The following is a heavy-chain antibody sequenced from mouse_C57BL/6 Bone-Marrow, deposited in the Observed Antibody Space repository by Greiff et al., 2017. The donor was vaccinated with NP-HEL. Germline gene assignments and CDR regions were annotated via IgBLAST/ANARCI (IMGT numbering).Heavy chain of an antibody. CDR1: GYTFTSYW. J-gene: IGHJ1*03. D-gene: IGHD1-1*01. CDR3: ARSRVGRYWYFDV. CDR2: IDPNSGGT. Sequence: QVQLKQSGAELVKPGASVKLSCKASGYTFTSYWMHWVKQRPGRGLEWIGRIDPNSGGTKYNEKFKSKATLTVDKPSSTAYMQLSSLTSEVSAVYYCARSRVGRYWYFDVWGTGTTVTVSS. V-gene: IGHV1-72*01.